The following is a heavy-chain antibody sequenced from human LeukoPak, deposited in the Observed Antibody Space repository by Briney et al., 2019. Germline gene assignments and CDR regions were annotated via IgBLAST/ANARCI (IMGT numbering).Heavy chain of an antibody. Sequence: SETLSLTCTVSGGSVNSDNWWSWVRQPPGKGLEWIGEIHHSGNTNYSPSLKSRVTLSLDESRNQFSLKLNSVTAADTAVYYCAKAGVWLPAVWGQGTLVTVSS. J-gene: IGHJ4*02. CDR2: IHHSGNT. D-gene: IGHD3-9*01. CDR3: AKAGVWLPAV. CDR1: GGSVNSDNW. V-gene: IGHV4-4*02.